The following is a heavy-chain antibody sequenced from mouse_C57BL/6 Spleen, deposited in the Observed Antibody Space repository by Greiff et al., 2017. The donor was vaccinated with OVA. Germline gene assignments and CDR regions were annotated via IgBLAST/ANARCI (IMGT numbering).Heavy chain of an antibody. J-gene: IGHJ2*01. CDR2: IDPETGGT. Sequence: VQLQQSGAELVRPGASVTLSCKASGYTFTDYEMHWVKQTPVHGLEWIGAIDPETGGTAYNQKFKGKAILTADKSSSTAYMELHSLTSEDSAVYYCTLGLDYGSSSFDYWGQGTTLTVSS. CDR3: TLGLDYGSSSFDY. V-gene: IGHV1-15*01. D-gene: IGHD1-1*01. CDR1: GYTFTDYE.